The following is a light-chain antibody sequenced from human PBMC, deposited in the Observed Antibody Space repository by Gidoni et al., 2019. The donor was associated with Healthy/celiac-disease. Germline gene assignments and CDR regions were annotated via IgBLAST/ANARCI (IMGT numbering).Light chain of an antibody. V-gene: IGLV3-10*01. J-gene: IGLJ3*02. CDR2: EDS. CDR3: YSTDSSGNRWV. Sequence: SYELTQPPSVSVSPGQTARITCSGDALPKKYASWYQQKSGQAPVLVIYEDSKRPSGIPERFSGSSSGTMATLTISGAQVEDEADYYCYSTDSSGNRWVFGGGTKLTVL. CDR1: ALPKKY.